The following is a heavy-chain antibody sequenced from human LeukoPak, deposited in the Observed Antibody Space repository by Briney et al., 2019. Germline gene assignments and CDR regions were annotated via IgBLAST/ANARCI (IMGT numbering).Heavy chain of an antibody. CDR1: RFTFSSYA. CDR2: ISNSGSYT. Sequence: GESLRLSCAASRFTFSSYAMSWVRQAPGKGLEWVSTISNSGSYTSYADSVKGRFTISRDNSKNTLYLQMNSLRAEDTAVYYRYCSGSSCYSLRFDPWGQGTLVTVSS. J-gene: IGHJ5*02. D-gene: IGHD2-15*01. V-gene: IGHV3-23*01. CDR3: YCSGSSCYSLRFDP.